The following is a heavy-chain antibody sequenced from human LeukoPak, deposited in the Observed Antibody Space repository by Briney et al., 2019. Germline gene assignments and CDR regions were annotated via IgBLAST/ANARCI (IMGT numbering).Heavy chain of an antibody. CDR3: ARGGLYPHY. CDR2: INHSGST. CDR1: GGSFSGYY. D-gene: IGHD2-15*01. V-gene: IGHV4-34*01. Sequence: SGTLSLTCAGYGGSFSGYYWSWIRQPPGKGLEWIGEINHSGSTNYNPSLKSRVTISVDTSKNQFSLKLSSVTAADTAVYYCARGGLYPHYWGQGTLVTVSS. J-gene: IGHJ4*02.